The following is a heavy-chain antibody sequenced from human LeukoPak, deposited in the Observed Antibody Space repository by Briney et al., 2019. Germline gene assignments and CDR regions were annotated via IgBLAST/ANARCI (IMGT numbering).Heavy chain of an antibody. D-gene: IGHD4-17*01. CDR2: INPSGGST. V-gene: IGHV1-46*01. CDR3: ARGDYGDDFDY. Sequence: ASVKVSCKASGGTFSSYAISWVRQAPGQGLEWMGIINPSGGSTSYAQKFQGRVTMTRDTSTSTVYMELSSLRSEDTAVYYCARGDYGDDFDYWGQGTLVTVSS. J-gene: IGHJ4*02. CDR1: GGTFSSYA.